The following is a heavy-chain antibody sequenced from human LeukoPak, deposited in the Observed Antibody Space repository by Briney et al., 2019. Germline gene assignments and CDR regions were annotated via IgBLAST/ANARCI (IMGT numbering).Heavy chain of an antibody. CDR3: ARAGGLTVPLSYYYYYYMDV. CDR2: INPSGGST. J-gene: IGHJ6*03. CDR1: GYTFTSYY. Sequence: ASVKVSCKVSGYTFTSYYMHWVRQAPGQGLEWMGIINPSGGSTSYAQKFQGRVTMTRDTSTSTVYMELSSLRSEDTAVYYCARAGGLTVPLSYYYYYYMDVWGKGTTVTVSS. D-gene: IGHD3-16*01. V-gene: IGHV1-46*01.